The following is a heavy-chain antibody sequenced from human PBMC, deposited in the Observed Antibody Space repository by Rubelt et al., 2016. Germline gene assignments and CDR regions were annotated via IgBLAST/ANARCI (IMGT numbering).Heavy chain of an antibody. V-gene: IGHV4-39*02. CDR2: VNSGGGT. CDR3: ARDRGCYDSGSPPFDY. J-gene: IGHJ4*02. Sequence: QLQLEESGPGLVKPSETLSLICSVSGGSMNSAGDHWDWIRQSPGKNLEWLGNVNSGGGTYYNPSLRSRVLLFMDTAKNKISLKLSSGTAVDTAGYYGARDRGCYDSGSPPFDYWGQGTLVTVSS. D-gene: IGHD3-10*01. CDR1: GGSMNSAGDH.